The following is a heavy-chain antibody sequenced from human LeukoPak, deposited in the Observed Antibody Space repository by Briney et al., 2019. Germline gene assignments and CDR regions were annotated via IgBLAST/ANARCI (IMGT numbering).Heavy chain of an antibody. CDR3: ARDLSGVTGYTYGRGIDY. CDR2: IKKDGSEK. J-gene: IGHJ4*02. Sequence: GGSLRLSCAASGFTFSSYWMSWVRQAPGKGLEWVANIKKDGSEKYYVDSVKGRFTTSRDNAKTSLYLQMNSLRAEDTAVYYCARDLSGVTGYTYGRGIDYWGQGTLVTVSS. V-gene: IGHV3-7*01. CDR1: GFTFSSYW. D-gene: IGHD5-18*01.